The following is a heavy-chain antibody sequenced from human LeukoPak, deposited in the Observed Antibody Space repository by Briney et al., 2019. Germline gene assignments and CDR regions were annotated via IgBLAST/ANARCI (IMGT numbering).Heavy chain of an antibody. Sequence: GGSLRLSCAASVFTFRSYAIRFVRQAPGKGLEWVSYISSSGSTIYYADSVKGRFTISRYNAKNSLYLQMNSLRAEDTAVYYCGKEGSCVNVLWGQGTLVTVSS. CDR2: ISSSGSTI. D-gene: IGHD2-8*02. J-gene: IGHJ1*01. CDR3: GKEGSCVNVL. V-gene: IGHV3-48*03. CDR1: VFTFRSYA.